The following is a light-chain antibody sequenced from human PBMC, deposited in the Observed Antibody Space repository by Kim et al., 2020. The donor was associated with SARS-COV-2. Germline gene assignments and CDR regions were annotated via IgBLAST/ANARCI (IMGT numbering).Light chain of an antibody. CDR2: EVT. CDR3: SSYAGSNNFVV. J-gene: IGLJ2*01. V-gene: IGLV2-8*01. Sequence: QAFTSSGTGTSIDGGGYNYDPWYQQYPGKAPKLRIYEVTKRPSGVPDRFSGSKSGNTASLTVSGLQAEDEADYDCSSYAGSNNFVVFGGGTQLTVL. CDR1: SIDGGGYNY.